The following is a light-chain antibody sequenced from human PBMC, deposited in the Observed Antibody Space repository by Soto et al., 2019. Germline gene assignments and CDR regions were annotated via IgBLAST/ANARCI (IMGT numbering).Light chain of an antibody. Sequence: EIVLTQSPGTLSLSPGERATLSCRASQSVSSSDLAWHQQQPGQAPRLLIYGASSRATGIPDRFSGSGSGTDFTRTVSGLEPEDSSAYYCQRHGATFGQGTKVEI. CDR3: QRHGAT. CDR2: GAS. V-gene: IGKV3-20*01. CDR1: QSVSSSD. J-gene: IGKJ1*01.